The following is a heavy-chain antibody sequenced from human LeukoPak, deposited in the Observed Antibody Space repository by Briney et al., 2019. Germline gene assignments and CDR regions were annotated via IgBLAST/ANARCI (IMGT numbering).Heavy chain of an antibody. CDR2: MNPNSGNT. D-gene: IGHD5-12*01. CDR3: ARGNVATIRRGSRKGAFDI. CDR1: GYTFTSYD. Sequence: GASVKVSCKASGYTFTSYDINWLRQATGQGLEWMGWMNPNSGNTGYAQKFQGRVTMTRNTSISTAYMELSSLRSEDTAVYYCARGNVATIRRGSRKGAFDIWGQGTMVTVSS. V-gene: IGHV1-8*01. J-gene: IGHJ3*02.